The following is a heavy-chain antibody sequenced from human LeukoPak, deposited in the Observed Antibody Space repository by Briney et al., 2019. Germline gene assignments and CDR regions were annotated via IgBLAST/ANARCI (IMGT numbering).Heavy chain of an antibody. V-gene: IGHV3-21*01. Sequence: GGSLRLSCAASGFTFSSYAMNWVRQAPGKGLEWVSSISSSSSYIYYADSVKGRFTISRDNAKNSLYLQMNSLRAEDTAVYYCARPPYNIVVVPAASVYWGQGTLVTVSS. CDR1: GFTFSSYA. CDR3: ARPPYNIVVVPAASVY. CDR2: ISSSSSYI. J-gene: IGHJ4*02. D-gene: IGHD2-2*01.